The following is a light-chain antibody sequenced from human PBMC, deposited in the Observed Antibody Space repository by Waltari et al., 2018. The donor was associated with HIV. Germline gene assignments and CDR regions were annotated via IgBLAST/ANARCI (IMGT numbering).Light chain of an antibody. CDR3: SSYTASSTLDVV. CDR2: EVS. J-gene: IGLJ2*01. CDR1: SSDIGAYNY. Sequence: QSALTQAASVSGSPGQSITISCTGSSSDIGAYNYVSWYQQHPDKVPKLVIYEVSHRPAGISNRFAGSKSGNTASLTNSGLQADDEASYYCSSYTASSTLDVVFGGGTRLTVL. V-gene: IGLV2-14*03.